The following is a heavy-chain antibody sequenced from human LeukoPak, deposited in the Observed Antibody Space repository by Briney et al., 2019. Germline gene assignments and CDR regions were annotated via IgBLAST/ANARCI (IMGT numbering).Heavy chain of an antibody. CDR2: INPSGGST. CDR1: GYTFTSYY. J-gene: IGHJ4*02. V-gene: IGHV1-46*01. D-gene: IGHD3-16*02. Sequence: ASVKVSCKASGYTFTSYYMHWERQAPGQGLAWMGIINPSGGSTSYAQKFQGRVTMTRDTSTSTVYMELSSLRSEDTAVYYCARDQGYDYVWGSYRYIEYYFDYWGQGTLVTVSS. CDR3: ARDQGYDYVWGSYRYIEYYFDY.